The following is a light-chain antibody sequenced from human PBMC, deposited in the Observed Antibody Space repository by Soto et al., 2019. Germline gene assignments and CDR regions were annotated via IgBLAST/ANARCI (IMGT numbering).Light chain of an antibody. J-gene: IGKJ1*01. CDR3: QQYTTYPRT. CDR1: QSMSNR. V-gene: IGKV1-5*03. CDR2: KAS. Sequence: QKTVDPSTLSASIENRVTITCRASQSMSNRLAWYQQKPGKAPKLLIYKASSLESGVPSRFSGSESGTEFTLTISSLQPDDFATYYCQQYTTYPRTFGQGTNV.